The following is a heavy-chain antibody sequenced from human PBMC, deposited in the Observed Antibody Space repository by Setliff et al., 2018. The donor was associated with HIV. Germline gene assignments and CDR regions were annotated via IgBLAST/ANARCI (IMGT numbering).Heavy chain of an antibody. J-gene: IGHJ4*01. CDR2: IDPNSGGT. CDR3: SRDVGVPGRGNALEY. D-gene: IGHD3-10*01. CDR1: GYTLGGNY. Sequence: GASVKVSCKASGYTLGGNYMHWVRQAPGQGLEWMGWIDPNSGGTNYAQKFEGRVTMTRDTTVNTVYIEVSSLRSDDTAVYYCSRDVGVPGRGNALEYWGHGSPVTVSS. V-gene: IGHV1-2*02.